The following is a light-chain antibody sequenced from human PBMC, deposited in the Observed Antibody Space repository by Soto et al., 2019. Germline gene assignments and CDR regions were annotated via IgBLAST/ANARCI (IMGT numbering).Light chain of an antibody. V-gene: IGKV3-20*01. CDR3: QQYGSSGT. CDR2: GAS. Sequence: IVLMQSPDTLSLSPGERATLSCRASRSLSSDYLAWCQQKPGQAPRLLIYGASNRATGIPDRFSGSGSGTDFTLTISRLEPEDFAVYYCQQYGSSGTFGQGTKVDIK. J-gene: IGKJ1*01. CDR1: RSLSSDY.